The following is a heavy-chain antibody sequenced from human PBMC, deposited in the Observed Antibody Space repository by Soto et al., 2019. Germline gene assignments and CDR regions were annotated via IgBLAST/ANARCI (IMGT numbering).Heavy chain of an antibody. D-gene: IGHD1-26*01. CDR2: IGGSGDR. J-gene: IGHJ1*01. V-gene: IGHV3-23*01. Sequence: GGSLRLSCASSGFTFSDHAISLVRQAPGKGLEWVSSIGGSGDRHYTDSVKGRFTISRDNSRNTVDLQMNSLRVEDTAVYYCARKYSGSDPYFQHWGQGTLVTVSS. CDR3: ARKYSGSDPYFQH. CDR1: GFTFSDHA.